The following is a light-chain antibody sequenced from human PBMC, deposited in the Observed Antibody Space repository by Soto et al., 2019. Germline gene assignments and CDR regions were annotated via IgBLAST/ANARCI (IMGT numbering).Light chain of an antibody. CDR2: AAS. CDR1: QSISNY. V-gene: IGKV1-39*01. J-gene: IGKJ1*01. CDR3: QQSYSTPWT. Sequence: DIQITQSPSSLSAYVNDRVTITCRASQSISNYLNWYQQKPGKAPKLLIYAASSLQSGVPSRFSGSGSGTDFTLTISCLQPEDFATYYCQQSYSTPWTFCQVTKVDI.